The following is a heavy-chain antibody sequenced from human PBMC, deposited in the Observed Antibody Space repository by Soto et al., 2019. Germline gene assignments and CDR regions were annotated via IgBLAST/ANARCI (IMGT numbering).Heavy chain of an antibody. D-gene: IGHD3-22*01. V-gene: IGHV3-30*18. CDR1: GFTFSSYG. CDR3: AKDKSEGGIVVANSFDS. J-gene: IGHJ4*02. CDR2: IAYDGSNK. Sequence: QVQLVESGGGVVQPGRSLRLSCAASGFTFSSYGMHWVRQAPGKGLEWVAVIAYDGSNKYYADSVKGRFTISRDNSKHPLYLQMNSLRAEDTAVYYCAKDKSEGGIVVANSFDSWGQGTLVTVSS.